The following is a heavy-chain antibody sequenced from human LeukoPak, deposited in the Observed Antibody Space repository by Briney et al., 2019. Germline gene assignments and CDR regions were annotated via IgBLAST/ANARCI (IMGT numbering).Heavy chain of an antibody. CDR3: AKPAYCGGDCYTYLVN. Sequence: GGSLRLSCAASGFTFRSYSMNWVRQAPGKGLEWVAVISYDGSNKYYADSVKGRFTISRDNSKNTLYLQMNSLRAEDTAVYYCAKPAYCGGDCYTYLVNWGQGTLVTVSS. J-gene: IGHJ4*02. CDR2: ISYDGSNK. V-gene: IGHV3-30*18. D-gene: IGHD2-21*02. CDR1: GFTFRSYS.